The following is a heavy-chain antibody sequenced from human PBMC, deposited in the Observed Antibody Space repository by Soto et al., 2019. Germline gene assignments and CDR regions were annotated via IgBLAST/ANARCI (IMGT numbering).Heavy chain of an antibody. J-gene: IGHJ4*02. CDR1: GCTFSSYA. CDR2: VSANGRNT. D-gene: IGHD3-22*01. V-gene: IGHV3-23*01. CDR3: AKDLASLGWLALGAPFDS. Sequence: PGGSLRLSCAASGCTFSSYAMNWVRQAPGKGLEWVSSVSANGRNTYYADSVKGRFTVSRDKSKNALLLQLDSLRVEDTAIYYCAKDLASLGWLALGAPFDSWGPGTLVTVSS.